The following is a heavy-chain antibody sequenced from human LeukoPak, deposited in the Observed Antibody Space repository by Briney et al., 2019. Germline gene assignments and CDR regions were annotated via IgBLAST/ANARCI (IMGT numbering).Heavy chain of an antibody. CDR3: ARETRGYYVSGNYYFDY. V-gene: IGHV4-34*01. Sequence: SETLSLTCAVYGGSFSGYCWSWIRQPPGKGLEWIGEINYSGNTNYNPSLKSRVTISLDTSKNQFSLKLSSVTAADTAVYYCARETRGYYVSGNYYFDYWGQGSLVTVSS. CDR2: INYSGNT. D-gene: IGHD3-10*01. CDR1: GGSFSGYC. J-gene: IGHJ4*02.